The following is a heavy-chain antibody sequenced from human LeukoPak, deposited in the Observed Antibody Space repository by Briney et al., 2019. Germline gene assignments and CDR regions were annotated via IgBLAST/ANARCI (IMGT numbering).Heavy chain of an antibody. CDR2: INHRGSS. V-gene: IGHV4-34*01. D-gene: IGHD2-15*01. J-gene: IGHJ4*02. Sequence: SETLSLTCAVYGESFSAYFWNWIRQEPGKPLEYIGEINHRGSSHYNTSLKTRVTLSVHTSKNHFSLNLTSVSAADTAVYFCARGSSFDGYCSAGACDAGYYDSWGQGTPVTVSS. CDR1: GESFSAYF. CDR3: ARGSSFDGYCSAGACDAGYYDS.